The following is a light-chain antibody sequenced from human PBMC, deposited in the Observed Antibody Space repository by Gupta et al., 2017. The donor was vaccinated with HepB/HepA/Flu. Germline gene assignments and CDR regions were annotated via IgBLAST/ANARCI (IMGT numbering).Light chain of an antibody. CDR1: QSVLYSANNKNY. CDR2: WAS. CDR3: QQYYTTPLT. J-gene: IGKJ4*01. Sequence: DLVLTQSPGSLALSLGQRATINCKSTQSVLYSANNKNYLAWYRQKPGQPPALLIYWASTRESGVPDRFSGSGSGTDFTLTISSLQAEDVAVYYCQQYYTTPLTFGGGTRVEIK. V-gene: IGKV4-1*01.